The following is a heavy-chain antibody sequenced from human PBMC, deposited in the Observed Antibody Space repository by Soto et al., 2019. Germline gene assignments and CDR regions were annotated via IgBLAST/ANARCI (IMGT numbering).Heavy chain of an antibody. Sequence: SETLSLTCAVYGGSFSGYYWSWIRQPPGKGLEWIGEINHSGSTNYNPSLKSRVTISVDTSKNQFSLKLSSVTAADTAVYYCARGRYSNYGYYYMDVWGKGTTVTVSS. CDR1: GGSFSGYY. J-gene: IGHJ6*03. CDR2: INHSGST. D-gene: IGHD4-4*01. V-gene: IGHV4-34*01. CDR3: ARGRYSNYGYYYMDV.